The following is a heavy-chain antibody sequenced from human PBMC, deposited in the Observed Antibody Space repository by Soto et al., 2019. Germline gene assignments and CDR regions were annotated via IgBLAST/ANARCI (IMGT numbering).Heavy chain of an antibody. CDR2: INGASGIT. J-gene: IGHJ1*01. CDR1: GYTFTEYW. D-gene: IGHD3-22*01. V-gene: IGHV1-3*01. CDR3: ARVVVTGRGYLQL. Sequence: QVQLVQSGAEVKKPGASVKVSCKASGYTFTEYWLHWARQAPGQRLEWMGSINGASGITDYSQSFQGRVTFTRDTSESTVYMELSSLRSEDTAVYYCARVVVTGRGYLQLWGQGTPVTV.